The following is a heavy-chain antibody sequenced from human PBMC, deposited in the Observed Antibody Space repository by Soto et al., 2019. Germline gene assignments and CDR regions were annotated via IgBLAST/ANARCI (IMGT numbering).Heavy chain of an antibody. CDR3: AKDTDYGDYFDY. D-gene: IGHD4-17*01. V-gene: IGHV1-8*01. CDR2: MNPNSGNT. J-gene: IGHJ4*02. CDR1: GYTFTSYD. Sequence: ASVKVSCKASGYTFTSYDINWVRQATGQGLEWMGWMNPNSGNTGYAQKFQGRVTMTRNTSISTAYMELSSLRSEDTAVYYCAKDTDYGDYFDYWGQGTLVTVSS.